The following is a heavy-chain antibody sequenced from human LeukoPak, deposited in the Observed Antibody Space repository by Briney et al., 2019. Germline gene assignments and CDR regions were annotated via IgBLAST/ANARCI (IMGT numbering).Heavy chain of an antibody. CDR3: ARRWSGGNLFDY. V-gene: IGHV4-59*08. Sequence: SETLSLTCNVSGASISGYYWNWIRQPPGKGLEWIGWIYYSGSTTYYNPSLTSRVTISADTPRNQISLKLSSVTAADTAVYYCARRWSGGNLFDYWGQGTLVTVSS. CDR2: IYYSGST. CDR1: GASISGYY. D-gene: IGHD3-10*01. J-gene: IGHJ4*02.